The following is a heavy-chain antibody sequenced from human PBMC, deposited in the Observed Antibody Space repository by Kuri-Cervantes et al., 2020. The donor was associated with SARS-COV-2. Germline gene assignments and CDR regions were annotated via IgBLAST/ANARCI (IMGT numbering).Heavy chain of an antibody. Sequence: SETLSLTCAVYGGSFSGYYWSWIRQPPGKGLEWIGTIYYSGSTYYNPSLKSRVTISVDTSKNQFSLKLSSVTAADTAVYYCARQGVPAALGWFDPWGQGTLVTVSS. D-gene: IGHD2-2*01. CDR2: IYYSGST. J-gene: IGHJ5*02. CDR3: ARQGVPAALGWFDP. V-gene: IGHV4-34*01. CDR1: GGSFSGYY.